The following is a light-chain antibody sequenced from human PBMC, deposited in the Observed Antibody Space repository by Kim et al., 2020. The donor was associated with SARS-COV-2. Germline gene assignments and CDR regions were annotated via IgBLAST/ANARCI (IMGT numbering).Light chain of an antibody. CDR2: GKD. CDR3: NPRVGSGDHYV. V-gene: IGLV3-19*01. Sequence: SSELTQDPAVSVALGQTVSITCQGDILRRYHASWYQQKPGQAPVLVIYGKDSRASGIPDRFSGSSSGDTTSLTITGAQAEDEADYYCNPRVGSGDHYVFGPGTKVTVL. CDR1: ILRRYH. J-gene: IGLJ1*01.